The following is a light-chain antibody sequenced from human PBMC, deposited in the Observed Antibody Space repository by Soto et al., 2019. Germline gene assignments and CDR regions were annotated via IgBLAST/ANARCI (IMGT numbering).Light chain of an antibody. J-gene: IGLJ2*01. CDR2: GNS. Sequence: QSVLTQPPSVSGAPGQRVTISCTGSRSNIGADFDVHWYRQLPGTAPKLLIYGNSHRPSGVPDRFSGSTSGTSAALTITGRQAEDEADYYCQSYVTSLNVYVVFGGGTKLTVL. V-gene: IGLV1-40*01. CDR3: QSYVTSLNVYVV. CDR1: RSNIGADFD.